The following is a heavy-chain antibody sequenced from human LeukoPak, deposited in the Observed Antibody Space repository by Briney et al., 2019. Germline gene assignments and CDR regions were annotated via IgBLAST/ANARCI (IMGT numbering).Heavy chain of an antibody. V-gene: IGHV3-11*01. CDR3: ASPDYYGSGSYYYYMDV. CDR2: ISSSASTI. D-gene: IGHD3-10*01. Sequence: PGGSLRLSCAASGFTFSDYYMSWIRQAPGKGLEWVSYISSSASTIYYADSVKGRFTISRDNAKNSLYLQMNSLRAEDTAVYYCASPDYYGSGSYYYYMDVWGKGTTVTVSS. CDR1: GFTFSDYY. J-gene: IGHJ6*03.